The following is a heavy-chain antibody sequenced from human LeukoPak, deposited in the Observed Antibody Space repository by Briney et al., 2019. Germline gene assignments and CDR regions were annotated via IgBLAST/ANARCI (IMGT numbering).Heavy chain of an antibody. J-gene: IGHJ2*01. CDR2: IRYDGSNK. Sequence: GGSLRLSCAASGFTFSSYSMNWVRQAPGKGLEWVAFIRYDGSNKYYADSVKGRFTIFRDNSKNTLYLQMNSLRAEDTAVYYCAKDLSYSGRKDWYFDLWGRGTLVTVSS. CDR1: GFTFSSYS. V-gene: IGHV3-30*02. CDR3: AKDLSYSGRKDWYFDL. D-gene: IGHD1-26*01.